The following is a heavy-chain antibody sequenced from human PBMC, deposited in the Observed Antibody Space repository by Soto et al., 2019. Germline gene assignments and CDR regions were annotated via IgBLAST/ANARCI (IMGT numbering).Heavy chain of an antibody. D-gene: IGHD3-3*02. Sequence: ASVKVSCKATGYTFSAYTMNWVRQAPGQSLEWMGWINAGSGNTKYSQNFQGRVSITRDTSASAVYMELTGLTSEDTAVYYCARDTETLGPRANDALDIWGQGTMDTVS. V-gene: IGHV1-3*01. J-gene: IGHJ3*02. CDR1: GYTFSAYT. CDR3: ARDTETLGPRANDALDI. CDR2: INAGSGNT.